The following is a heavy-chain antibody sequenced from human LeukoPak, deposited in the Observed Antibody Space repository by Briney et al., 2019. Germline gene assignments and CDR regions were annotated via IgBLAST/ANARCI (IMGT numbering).Heavy chain of an antibody. Sequence: GGSLRLSCTASGFTFGDYAMSWVRQAPGKGLEWVGFIRSKAYGGTTEYAASVKGRFTISRDDSKSIAYLQMNSLKTEDTAVYYCTRSLYYYDSSGYYAPGCWGQGTLVTVSS. D-gene: IGHD3-22*01. CDR3: TRSLYYYDSSGYYAPGC. CDR2: IRSKAYGGTT. CDR1: GFTFGDYA. V-gene: IGHV3-49*04. J-gene: IGHJ4*02.